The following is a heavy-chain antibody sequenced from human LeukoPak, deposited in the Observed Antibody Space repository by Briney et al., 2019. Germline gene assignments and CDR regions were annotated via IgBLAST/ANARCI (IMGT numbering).Heavy chain of an antibody. CDR3: ARGVAAAGLIYYYYYMDV. D-gene: IGHD6-13*01. CDR1: GDSVSSNSAA. CDR2: TYYRSKWYN. V-gene: IGHV6-1*01. J-gene: IGHJ6*03. Sequence: SQTLSLTCAISGDSVSSNSAAWNWIRQSPSRGLEWLGRTYYRSKWYNDYAVSVESRITINPDTSKNQFSLQLNSVTPEDTAVYYCARGVAAAGLIYYYYYMDVWGKGTTVTVSS.